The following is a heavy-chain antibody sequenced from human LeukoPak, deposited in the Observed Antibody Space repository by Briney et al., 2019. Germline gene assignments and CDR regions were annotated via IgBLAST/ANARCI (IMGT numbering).Heavy chain of an antibody. J-gene: IGHJ3*02. V-gene: IGHV4-59*01. CDR2: IYYSGST. CDR1: GGSISSYS. Sequence: PSETLSLTCTVSGGSISSYSWTWIRQPPGKGLEWIGSIYYSGSTNYNPSLKSRVTISVDTSKNQFSLKLSSVTAADTAGYYCVRDRVLGAFDIWGQGTMVTVSS. D-gene: IGHD3-16*01. CDR3: VRDRVLGAFDI.